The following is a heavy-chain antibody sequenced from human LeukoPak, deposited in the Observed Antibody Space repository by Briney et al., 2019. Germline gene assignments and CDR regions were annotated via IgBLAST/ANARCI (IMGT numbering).Heavy chain of an antibody. J-gene: IGHJ4*02. V-gene: IGHV3-23*01. CDR1: EFTFTSYA. CDR2: ISGSGGST. CDR3: ATRGAVADPGS. D-gene: IGHD6-19*01. Sequence: GGSLRLSCAASEFTFTSYAMSWVRQAPGKGLEWVSAISGSGGSTYYADSVKGRFTISRDNSKNTLYLQMDSLRAEDTAVYYCATRGAVADPGSWGQGTLVTVSS.